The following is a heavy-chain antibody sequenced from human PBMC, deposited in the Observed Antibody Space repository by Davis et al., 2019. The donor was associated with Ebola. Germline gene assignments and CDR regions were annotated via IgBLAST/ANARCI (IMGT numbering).Heavy chain of an antibody. CDR1: GFTFSSYA. D-gene: IGHD3-9*01. Sequence: PGGSLRLSCAASGFTFSSYAMSWVRQAPGKGLEWVSAISGSGGSTYYADSVKGRFTISRDNSKNTLYLQMNSLRAEDTAVYYCARELLRYFDWPPYGMDVWGQGTTVTVSS. J-gene: IGHJ6*02. CDR3: ARELLRYFDWPPYGMDV. CDR2: ISGSGGST. V-gene: IGHV3-23*01.